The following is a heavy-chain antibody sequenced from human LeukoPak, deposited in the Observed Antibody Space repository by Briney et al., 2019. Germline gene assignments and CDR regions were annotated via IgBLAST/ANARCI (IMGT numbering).Heavy chain of an antibody. V-gene: IGHV1-3*01. CDR2: INAGNGNT. J-gene: IGHJ4*01. D-gene: IGHD5/OR15-5a*01. CDR1: GYTFTNYA. CDR3: ARVISDCANFNCFKGYFDY. Sequence: GASVKDSCKASGYTFTNYAIHWVRQAPGQSLEWMGWINAGNGNTKYSQKFQARVTITRDTSANTAYMELSSLGSEDTTIYYCARVISDCANFNCFKGYFDYWGQGTPVTVSS.